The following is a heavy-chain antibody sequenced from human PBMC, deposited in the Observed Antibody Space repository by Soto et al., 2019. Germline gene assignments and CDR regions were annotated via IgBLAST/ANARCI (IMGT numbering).Heavy chain of an antibody. CDR1: GYTFTSYD. V-gene: IGHV1-18*01. CDR2: ISTNNGNT. J-gene: IGHJ4*02. CDR3: ARDPEDGVINLWKPGCLDY. Sequence: QVQLVQSGGEVKQPGASVRVSCKASGYTFTSYDFSWVRQAPGQGLEWMGWISTNNGNTQYAQNFQGRVTMTTDTSSSTVYLELRGLRSDDTAVYYCARDPEDGVINLWKPGCLDYWGQGTQVTVSS. D-gene: IGHD3-3*01.